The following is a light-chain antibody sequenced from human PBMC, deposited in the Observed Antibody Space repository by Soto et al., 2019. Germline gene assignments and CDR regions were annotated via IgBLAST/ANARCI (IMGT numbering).Light chain of an antibody. CDR1: QSVDSN. CDR3: QKYNNWPPDRT. J-gene: IGKJ1*01. CDR2: GAS. Sequence: EIVMTQSPATLSVSPGERATLSCRASQSVDSNLAWYQQRPGQAPRLLIYGASTRATGVPARFSGSGSGTEFTPTISSLQSEDFGIYFCQKYNNWPPDRTFGQGTKVEIK. V-gene: IGKV3-15*01.